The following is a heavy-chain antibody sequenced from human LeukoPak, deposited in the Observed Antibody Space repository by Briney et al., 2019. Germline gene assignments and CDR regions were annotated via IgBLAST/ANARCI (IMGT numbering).Heavy chain of an antibody. CDR2: ISGNGGTT. CDR3: AKDWSAAD. V-gene: IGHV3-23*01. CDR1: GFTFSSYA. Sequence: GGSLRLSCAASGFTFSSYAMSWVRQAPGKGLEWVSNISGNGGTTYYADSVRGRFTISRDDSKKTLYLQMRSLRAEDTAVYYCAKDWSAADWGQGTLVTVSS. D-gene: IGHD2-15*01. J-gene: IGHJ4*02.